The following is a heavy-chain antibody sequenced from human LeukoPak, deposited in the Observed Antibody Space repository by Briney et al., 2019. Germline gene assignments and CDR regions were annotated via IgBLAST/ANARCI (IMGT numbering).Heavy chain of an antibody. J-gene: IGHJ4*02. CDR2: ICYTGST. CDR1: GGSISSYY. V-gene: IGHV4-59*01. CDR3: ARAFSSGWYPYSIGGLWFDY. D-gene: IGHD6-19*01. Sequence: PSETLSLTCTVSGGSISSYYWSWIRQPPGKGLEWIGYICYTGSTNYNPSLKSRVTLSVDTSKNQFSLKLSSVTAADTAVYYCARAFSSGWYPYSIGGLWFDYWGQGTLVTVSS.